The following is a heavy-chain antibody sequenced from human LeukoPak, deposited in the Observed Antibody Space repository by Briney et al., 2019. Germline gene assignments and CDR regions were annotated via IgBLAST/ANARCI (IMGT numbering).Heavy chain of an antibody. CDR3: ARVTTVTTVYFDY. CDR2: IYYSGST. D-gene: IGHD4-11*01. J-gene: IGHJ4*02. V-gene: IGHV4-39*01. Sequence: PSETLSLTCTVSGGSISSSSYYWGWLRQPPGKGLEWIGNIYYSGSTYYNPSLKNRVSISVDTSKNQFSLKLSSVTAADTAVYYCARVTTVTTVYFDYWGQGTLVTVSS. CDR1: GGSISSSSYY.